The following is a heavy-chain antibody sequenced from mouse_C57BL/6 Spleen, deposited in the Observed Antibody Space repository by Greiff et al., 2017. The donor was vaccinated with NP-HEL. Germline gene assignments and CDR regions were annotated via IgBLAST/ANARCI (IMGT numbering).Heavy chain of an antibody. Sequence: QVQLQQPGAELVRPGSSVKLSCKASGYTFTSYWMDWVKQRPGQGLEWIGNIYPSDSETHYNQKFKDKATLTVDKSSSTAYMQLSSLTSEDSAVYCGARGGRGFAYWGQGTLVTVSA. D-gene: IGHD3-3*01. J-gene: IGHJ3*01. CDR2: IYPSDSET. V-gene: IGHV1-61*01. CDR1: GYTFTSYW. CDR3: ARGGRGFAY.